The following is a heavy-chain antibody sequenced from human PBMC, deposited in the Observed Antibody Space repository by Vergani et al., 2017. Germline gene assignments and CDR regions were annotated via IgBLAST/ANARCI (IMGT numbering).Heavy chain of an antibody. J-gene: IGHJ5*02. CDR1: GAAIKDYY. CDR3: ARDRDLYCRSTTSCHNWFDL. CDR2: VYYTGST. D-gene: IGHD2/OR15-2a*01. V-gene: IGHV4-59*01. Sequence: QVQLQESGPGLVKPAETLSLTCTVSGAAIKDYYWSWFRQPPGKGLEWIGYVYYTGSTTYNPSLKSRVTISVDTSNNQFSLRMTSLTAADTAIYYCARDRDLYCRSTTSCHNWFDLLGQGSLVTVSS.